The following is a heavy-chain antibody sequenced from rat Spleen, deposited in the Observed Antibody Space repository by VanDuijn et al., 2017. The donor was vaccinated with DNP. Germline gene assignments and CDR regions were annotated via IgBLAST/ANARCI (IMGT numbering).Heavy chain of an antibody. CDR2: INTDGDNT. D-gene: IGHD1-1*01. Sequence: EVQLVDSGGGLVQPGGSLKLSCAASGFTFNNYAMHWIRQAPTKGLEWVASINTDGDNTYYLDSVKGRFTISRENSENTVYLQMNSLRFDDTATYYCARSGSYGGHWFAYWGQGVMVTVSS. J-gene: IGHJ2*01. CDR3: ARSGSYGGHWFAY. CDR1: GFTFNNYA. V-gene: IGHV5S13*01.